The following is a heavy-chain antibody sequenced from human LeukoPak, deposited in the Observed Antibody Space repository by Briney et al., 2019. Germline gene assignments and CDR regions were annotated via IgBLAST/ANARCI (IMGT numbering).Heavy chain of an antibody. D-gene: IGHD5-18*01. Sequence: PSETLSFTCTVSGGSISSYYWSWIRQPPGKGLEWIGYIYYSGSTNYNPSLKSRVTISVDTSKNQFSLKLSSVTAADTAVYYCARGVDTAMVAHFDYWGQGTLVTVSS. V-gene: IGHV4-59*08. CDR3: ARGVDTAMVAHFDY. CDR1: GGSISSYY. CDR2: IYYSGST. J-gene: IGHJ4*02.